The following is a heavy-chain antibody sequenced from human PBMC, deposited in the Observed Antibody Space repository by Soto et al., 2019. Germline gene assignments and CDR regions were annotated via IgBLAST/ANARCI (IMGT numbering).Heavy chain of an antibody. V-gene: IGHV1-69*02. Sequence: GASVKVSCKASGGTFSSYTISWVRQAPGQGLEWMGRIIPILGIANYAQKFQGRVTITADKSTSTAYMELSSLGSEDTAVYYCARAMIITMGTYYGMDVWGQGTTVTVSS. CDR1: GGTFSSYT. CDR3: ARAMIITMGTYYGMDV. CDR2: IIPILGIA. D-gene: IGHD3-10*01. J-gene: IGHJ6*02.